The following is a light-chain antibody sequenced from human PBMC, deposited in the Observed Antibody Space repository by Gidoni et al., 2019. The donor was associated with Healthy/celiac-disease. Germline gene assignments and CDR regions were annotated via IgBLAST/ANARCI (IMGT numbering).Light chain of an antibody. CDR3: QQSYSTPDT. CDR1: QSISSY. V-gene: IGKV1-39*01. CDR2: AAS. J-gene: IGKJ2*01. Sequence: IQMTQSPSSLSAFVGDRVTITCRASQSISSYLNWYQQKPGKAPKLLIYAASSLQSGVPSRFSGSGSGTDFTLTISSLQPEDFATYYCQQSYSTPDTFGQGTKLEIK.